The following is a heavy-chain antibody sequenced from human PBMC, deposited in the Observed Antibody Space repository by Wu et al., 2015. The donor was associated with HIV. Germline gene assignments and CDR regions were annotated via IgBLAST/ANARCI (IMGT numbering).Heavy chain of an antibody. J-gene: IGHJ3*02. CDR1: GYSFNTHY. V-gene: IGHV1-46*02. Sequence: QVQLVQSGAEMKKPGASVNVSCKASGYSFNTHYLNWMRQAPGQGPEWMGLINPKGGITTYAQNFKGRVTMTSDTSTSTLYLEVNSLRSEDTAVYYCARNLFGRYDVIDMWGQGTRVIVSS. D-gene: IGHD3-16*01. CDR3: ARNLFGRYDVIDM. CDR2: INPKGGIT.